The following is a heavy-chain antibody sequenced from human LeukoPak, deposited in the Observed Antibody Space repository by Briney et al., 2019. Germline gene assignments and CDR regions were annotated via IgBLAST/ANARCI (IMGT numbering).Heavy chain of an antibody. J-gene: IGHJ4*02. CDR3: ARSRSIRATGYFDY. D-gene: IGHD1-26*01. V-gene: IGHV4-59*12. CDR2: IYYSGST. CDR1: GGSISSYY. Sequence: PSETLSLTCTVSGGSISSYYWSWIRQPPGKGLEWIGYIYYSGSTNYNPSLKSRVTISVDTSKNQFSLKLSSVTAADTAVYYCARSRSIRATGYFDYWGQGTLVTVFS.